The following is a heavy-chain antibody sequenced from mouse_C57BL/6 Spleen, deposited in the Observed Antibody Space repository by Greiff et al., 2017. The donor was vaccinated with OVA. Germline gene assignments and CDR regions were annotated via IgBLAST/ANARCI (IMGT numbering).Heavy chain of an antibody. Sequence: QVQLQQSGAELARPGASVKLSCKASGYTFTSYGISWVKQRTGQGLEWIGEIYPRSGNTYYNEKFKGKATLTADKSSSTAYMELRSLTSEDSAVYFCASNYYGSSRWYFDVWGTGTTVTVSS. CDR1: GYTFTSYG. D-gene: IGHD1-1*01. CDR3: ASNYYGSSRWYFDV. V-gene: IGHV1-81*01. J-gene: IGHJ1*03. CDR2: IYPRSGNT.